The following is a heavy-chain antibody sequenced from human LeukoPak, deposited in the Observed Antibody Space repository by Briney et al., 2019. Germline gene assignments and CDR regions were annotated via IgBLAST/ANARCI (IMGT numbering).Heavy chain of an antibody. D-gene: IGHD3-9*01. V-gene: IGHV3-49*05. CDR2: IRSKAYGGTT. Sequence: KPGGSLRLSCAASGFTFSDYYMSWIRQAPGKGLEWVGFIRSKAYGGTTEYAASVKGRFTISRDDSKSIAYLQMNSLKTEDTAVYYCTRVHYDILTGPYYNWNDIRYFDYWGQGTLVTVSS. CDR1: GFTFSDYY. J-gene: IGHJ4*02. CDR3: TRVHYDILTGPYYNWNDIRYFDY.